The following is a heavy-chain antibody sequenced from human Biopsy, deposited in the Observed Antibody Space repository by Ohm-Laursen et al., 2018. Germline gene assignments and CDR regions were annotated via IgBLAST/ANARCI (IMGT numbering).Heavy chain of an antibody. CDR1: GGSISGHF. V-gene: IGHV4-4*07. Sequence: TLSLTCTVSGGSISGHFWSWVRQPAGKGLEWIGRIYSNGNTNYNPSLKSRVSKSVDTSKNHFSLNLTSVTAADTAMYYCARDEGLLRAFDIWGQGTLGTVSS. CDR2: IYSNGNT. CDR3: ARDEGLLRAFDI. J-gene: IGHJ3*02. D-gene: IGHD1-26*01.